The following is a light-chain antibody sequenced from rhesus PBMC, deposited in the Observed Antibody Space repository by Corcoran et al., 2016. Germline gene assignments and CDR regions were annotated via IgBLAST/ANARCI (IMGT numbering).Light chain of an antibody. CDR1: QSISNW. Sequence: DIQMTQSPSSLSASVGDTVTITCRASQSISNWLDWYQQTPGKAPKVLIYKASSLQSGVPSRFRGSGSVTDFTLTISSLQPEDFATYYCLQYTSSPWTFGQGTKVEIK. CDR3: LQYTSSPWT. CDR2: KAS. J-gene: IGKJ1*01. V-gene: IGKV1-22*01.